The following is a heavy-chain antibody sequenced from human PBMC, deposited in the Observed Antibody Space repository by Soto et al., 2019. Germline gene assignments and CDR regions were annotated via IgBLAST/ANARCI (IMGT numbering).Heavy chain of an antibody. D-gene: IGHD3-10*01. CDR2: MSYSGNT. CDR3: ARAQGSGFLVS. V-gene: IGHV4-39*01. Sequence: SETHSLTCTVSGGSIRTTNYYWAWIRQPPGRGLEWIGSMSYSGNTYYNSSLRSRVTMSVDTSKNQFSLKLSSVTAADTAVYYCARAQGSGFLVSWGQGTLVTVSS. CDR1: GGSIRTTNYY. J-gene: IGHJ4*02.